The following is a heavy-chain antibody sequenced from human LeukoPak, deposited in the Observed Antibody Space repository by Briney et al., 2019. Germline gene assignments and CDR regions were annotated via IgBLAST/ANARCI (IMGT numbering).Heavy chain of an antibody. D-gene: IGHD3-22*01. CDR3: AKDPRYYYDSSGYTYFDY. J-gene: IGHJ4*02. CDR2: IRYDGSNK. V-gene: IGHV3-30*02. CDR1: GFTFSSYG. Sequence: PGGSLRLSCAASGFTFSSYGMHWVRQAPGKGLEWVAFIRYDGSNKYYADSVKGRFTISRDNSKNTLYLQMNSLRAEDTAVYYCAKDPRYYYDSSGYTYFDYWGQGTLVTVSS.